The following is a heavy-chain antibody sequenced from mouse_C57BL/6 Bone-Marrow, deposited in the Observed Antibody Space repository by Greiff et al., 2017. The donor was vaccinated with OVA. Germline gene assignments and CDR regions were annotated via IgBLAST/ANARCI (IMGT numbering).Heavy chain of an antibody. V-gene: IGHV1-26*01. J-gene: IGHJ3*01. CDR1: GYTFTDYY. CDR2: INPNNGGT. D-gene: IGHD2-4*01. CDR3: AGYDYDWFAY. Sequence: VQLQQSGPELVKPGASVKISCKASGYTFTDYYMNWVKQSHGKSLEWIGDINPNNGGTSYNQKFKGKATLTVDKSSSTAYMELRSLTSEDSAVYYCAGYDYDWFAYWGQGTLVTVSA.